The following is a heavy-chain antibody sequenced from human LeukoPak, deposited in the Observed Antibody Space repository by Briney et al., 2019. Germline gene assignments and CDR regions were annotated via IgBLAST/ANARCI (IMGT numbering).Heavy chain of an antibody. CDR2: IYYSGST. Sequence: PSETLSLTCTVSGGSISSYYWSWIRQPPGKGLEWIGYIYYSGSTNYNPSLKSRVTISVDTSKNQFSLKLSSVTAADTAVYYCARSHTMIVAGGFQHWGQGTLVTVSS. J-gene: IGHJ1*01. CDR3: ARSHTMIVAGGFQH. CDR1: GGSISSYY. D-gene: IGHD3-22*01. V-gene: IGHV4-59*01.